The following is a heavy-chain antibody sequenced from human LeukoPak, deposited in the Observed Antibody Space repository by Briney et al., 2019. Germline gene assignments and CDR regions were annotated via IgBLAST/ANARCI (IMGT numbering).Heavy chain of an antibody. CDR1: GYTFTSYG. CDR3: ARGSRYQLLYWFDP. Sequence: ASVKVSCKASGYTFTSYGISWVRQAPGPGLERMGWISAYNGNTNYAQKLQGRVTMTTDTSTSTAYMELRSLRSDDTAVYYCARGSRYQLLYWFDPWGQGTLVTVSS. D-gene: IGHD2-2*01. J-gene: IGHJ5*02. V-gene: IGHV1-18*01. CDR2: ISAYNGNT.